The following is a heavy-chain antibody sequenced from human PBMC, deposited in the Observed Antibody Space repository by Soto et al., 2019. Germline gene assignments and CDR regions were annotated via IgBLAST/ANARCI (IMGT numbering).Heavy chain of an antibody. CDR3: ATALIPVIGGEISYYFGMEV. CDR2: INQSWTT. V-gene: IGHV4-34*01. Sequence: PSETRSLTCSVNGGSFREYYWSWRRQPPGKGLEWIGEINQSWTTHYNPSLKRRINISIDTSKNQFSLNLTSVTAADTATYSCATALIPVIGGEISYYFGMEVCGQGTTVTVCS. J-gene: IGHJ6*02. D-gene: IGHD3-16*01. CDR1: GGSFREYY.